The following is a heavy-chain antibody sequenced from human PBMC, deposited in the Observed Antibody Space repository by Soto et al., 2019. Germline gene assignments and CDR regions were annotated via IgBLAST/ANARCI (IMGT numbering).Heavy chain of an antibody. CDR3: AKDGEYYDSSGYNWFDP. Sequence: PGGSLRLSCAASGFTFSSYAMSWVRQAPGKGLEWVSAISGSGGSTYYADSVKGRFTISRDNSKDTLYLQMNSLRAEDTAVYYCAKDGEYYDSSGYNWFDPWGQGTLVTVSS. CDR1: GFTFSSYA. CDR2: ISGSGGST. V-gene: IGHV3-23*01. J-gene: IGHJ5*02. D-gene: IGHD3-22*01.